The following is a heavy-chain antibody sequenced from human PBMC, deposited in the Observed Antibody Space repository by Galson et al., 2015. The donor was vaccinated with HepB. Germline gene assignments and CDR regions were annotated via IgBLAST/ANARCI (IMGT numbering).Heavy chain of an antibody. CDR1: GFTFSSYA. CDR3: ARSRVERTVAGTFDS. J-gene: IGHJ4*02. D-gene: IGHD6-19*01. V-gene: IGHV3-23*01. CDR2: ITGIGRNT. Sequence: SLRLSCAGSGFTFSSYAMSWVRQAPGKGLEWVSAITGIGRNTYYADSVKGRFTIFRDNAKNTLFLQMNSLRAEDTAVYYCARSRVERTVAGTFDSWGQGTLVTVSS.